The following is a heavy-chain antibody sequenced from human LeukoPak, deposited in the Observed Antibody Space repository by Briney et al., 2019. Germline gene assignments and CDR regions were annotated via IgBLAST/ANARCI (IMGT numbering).Heavy chain of an antibody. D-gene: IGHD3-22*01. Sequence: ASVKVSCKASGYTFTSYGISWVRQAPGQGLEWMGWISAYNGNTNYAQKFQGRVTMTRNTSISTAYMELSSLRSEDTAVYYCATKGPYYYDSSGYSDFDYWGQGTLVTVSS. CDR3: ATKGPYYYDSSGYSDFDY. V-gene: IGHV1-18*01. J-gene: IGHJ4*02. CDR1: GYTFTSYG. CDR2: ISAYNGNT.